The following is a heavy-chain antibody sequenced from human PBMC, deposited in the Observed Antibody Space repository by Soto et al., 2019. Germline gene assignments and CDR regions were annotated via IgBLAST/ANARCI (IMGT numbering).Heavy chain of an antibody. D-gene: IGHD6-19*01. CDR2: ISAYNGNT. CDR1: GYTYTSYG. Sequence: ASVKVSCKASGYTYTSYGISRVRQAPGQGLEWMGWISAYNGNTNYAQKLQGRVTMTTDTSTSTAYMELRSLRSDDTAVYYCARVESSGWGKYFDYWGQGTLVTVSS. J-gene: IGHJ4*02. CDR3: ARVESSGWGKYFDY. V-gene: IGHV1-18*01.